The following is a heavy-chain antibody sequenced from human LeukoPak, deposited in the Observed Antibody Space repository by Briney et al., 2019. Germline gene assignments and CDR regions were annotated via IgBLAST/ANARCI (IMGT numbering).Heavy chain of an antibody. CDR1: GYSFTSYW. CDR3: SLYGGNSNTDY. Sequence: GESLKISCKGSGYSFTSYWIGWVRQMPGKGLELMGIIYPGDSDTRYSPSFQGQVTLSADKSISTAYLPWSSLKASDTAMYYCSLYGGNSNTDYWGQGTLVTVSS. V-gene: IGHV5-51*01. D-gene: IGHD2/OR15-2a*01. CDR2: IYPGDSDT. J-gene: IGHJ4*02.